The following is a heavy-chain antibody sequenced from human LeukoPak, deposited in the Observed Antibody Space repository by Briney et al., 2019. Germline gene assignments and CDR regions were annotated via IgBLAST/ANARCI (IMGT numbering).Heavy chain of an antibody. CDR3: VKSAADP. CDR2: INSDGSHT. J-gene: IGHJ5*02. D-gene: IGHD3-3*01. Sequence: GGSLRLSCVGSGITFNNPWMFWVRQAPGQGLVWVARINSDGSHTSYADSVEGRFTISRDNAKNTLVLQMNSVRAEDTGVYYCVKSAADPWGQGPLVTVSS. V-gene: IGHV3-74*01. CDR1: GITFNNPW.